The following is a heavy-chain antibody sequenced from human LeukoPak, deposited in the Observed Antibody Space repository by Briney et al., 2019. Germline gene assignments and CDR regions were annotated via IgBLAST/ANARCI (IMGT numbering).Heavy chain of an antibody. J-gene: IGHJ4*02. V-gene: IGHV3-23*01. Sequence: GGSLRLSCAASGFSFSTYAMTWVRQAPGKGLEWVSVISGSGRTTYYADSVKGRFTISRDNSENTVYLQMNSLRAEDTAVYYCARSFLKYYYDSSGLFDYWGQGTLVTVSS. CDR2: ISGSGRTT. CDR1: GFSFSTYA. D-gene: IGHD3-22*01. CDR3: ARSFLKYYYDSSGLFDY.